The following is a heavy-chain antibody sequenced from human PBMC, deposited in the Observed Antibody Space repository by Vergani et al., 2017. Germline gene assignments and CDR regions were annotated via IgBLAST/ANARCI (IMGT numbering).Heavy chain of an antibody. V-gene: IGHV4-34*01. Sequence: QVQLQQWGAGLLKPSETLSLTCAVYGRSFSGYYWRWIRQPPGKGLEWIGEINHSGSTNYNPSLKSRVTISVDTSKNHFSLKLSSVTAADTAVYYCARRPGYSSSWYHYYYYMDVWGKGTTVTVSS. CDR1: GRSFSGYY. CDR2: INHSGST. D-gene: IGHD6-13*01. J-gene: IGHJ6*03. CDR3: ARRPGYSSSWYHYYYYMDV.